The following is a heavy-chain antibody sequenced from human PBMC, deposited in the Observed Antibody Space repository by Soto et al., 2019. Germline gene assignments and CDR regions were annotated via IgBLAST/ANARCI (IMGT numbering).Heavy chain of an antibody. V-gene: IGHV1-69*13. D-gene: IGHD3-9*01. CDR2: IIPIFGTA. CDR3: ATGLRYFDWSRTGVDY. J-gene: IGHJ4*02. Sequence: ASVKVSCKASGGTFSSYAISWVRQAPGQGLEWMGGIIPIFGTANYAQKFQGRVTITADESTSTAYMELSSLRSEDTAVYYCATGLRYFDWSRTGVDYWGQGTLVTVSS. CDR1: GGTFSSYA.